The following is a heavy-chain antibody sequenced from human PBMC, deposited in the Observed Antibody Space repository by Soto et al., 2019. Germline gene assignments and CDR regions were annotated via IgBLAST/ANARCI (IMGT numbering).Heavy chain of an antibody. CDR2: IYYSGST. CDR3: ARDSSGPLDY. Sequence: SETLSLTCTVSGGSISSGGYYWSWIRQHPGKGLEWIGYIYYSGSTYYNPSLKSRVTISVDTSKNQFSLKLSSVTAADTAVYYCARDSSGPLDYWGQGTLVTVSS. CDR1: GGSISSGGYY. V-gene: IGHV4-31*03. J-gene: IGHJ4*02.